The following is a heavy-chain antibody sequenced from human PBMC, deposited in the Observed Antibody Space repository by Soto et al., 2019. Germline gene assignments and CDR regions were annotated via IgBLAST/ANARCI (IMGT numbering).Heavy chain of an antibody. D-gene: IGHD6-19*01. Sequence: EVQLVESGGGLVQPGGSLRLSCAASGFTVSSNYMSWVRQAPGKGLEWVSVIYSGGSTYYADSVKGRFTISRHNSKNTLYLQMNSLRAEDTAVYYCVRSGSGWSPIWYFDLWGRGTLVTVSS. J-gene: IGHJ2*01. CDR3: VRSGSGWSPIWYFDL. CDR2: IYSGGST. V-gene: IGHV3-53*04. CDR1: GFTVSSNY.